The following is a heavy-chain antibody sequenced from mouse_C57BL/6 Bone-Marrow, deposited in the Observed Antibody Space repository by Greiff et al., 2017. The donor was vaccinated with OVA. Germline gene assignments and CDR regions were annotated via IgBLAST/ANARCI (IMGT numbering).Heavy chain of an antibody. Sequence: QVQLQQPGAELVRPGSSVKLSCKASGYTFTSYWMHWVKQRPIQSLEWIGNIDPSDSETHYNQKFKDKATLTVDKSSSTAYMQLSSLTSEDSAVYYCARVPYGGYWYFDVWGTGTTVTVSS. CDR2: IDPSDSET. CDR3: ARVPYGGYWYFDV. D-gene: IGHD1-1*01. V-gene: IGHV1-52*01. CDR1: GYTFTSYW. J-gene: IGHJ1*03.